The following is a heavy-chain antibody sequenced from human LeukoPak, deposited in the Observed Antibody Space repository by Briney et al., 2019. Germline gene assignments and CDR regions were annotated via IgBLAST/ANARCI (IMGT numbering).Heavy chain of an antibody. Sequence: GESLQISCRGSGYSFNTYWIGWVRQMPGQGLEWMGIIYPGDSDTRYSPSFRAQVTMSPDKSINTAYLQWSSLKASDTATYFCARRQGCSTSSCPPDSWGQGTLVTVSS. CDR3: ARRQGCSTSSCPPDS. D-gene: IGHD2-2*01. V-gene: IGHV5-51*01. CDR1: GYSFNTYW. J-gene: IGHJ4*02. CDR2: IYPGDSDT.